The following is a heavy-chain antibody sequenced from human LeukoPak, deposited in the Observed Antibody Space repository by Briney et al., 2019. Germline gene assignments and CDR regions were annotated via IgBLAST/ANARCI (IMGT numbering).Heavy chain of an antibody. CDR1: GYSFSSYA. CDR3: AKDPDDFWSGYSYLDY. J-gene: IGHJ4*02. D-gene: IGHD3-3*01. Sequence: PGGSLRLSCAASGYSFSSYAMSWVRQAPGKGLEWASAISGSGGSTYYADSVKGRFTISRDNSKNTLYLQMNSLRAEDTAVYYCAKDPDDFWSGYSYLDYWGQGTLVTVSS. CDR2: ISGSGGST. V-gene: IGHV3-23*01.